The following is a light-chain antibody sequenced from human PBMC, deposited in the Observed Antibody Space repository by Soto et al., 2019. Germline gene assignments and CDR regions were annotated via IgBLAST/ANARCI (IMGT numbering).Light chain of an antibody. CDR3: QPAYSFPLT. CDR2: AAS. J-gene: IGKJ4*01. CDR1: HGISIW. Sequence: DIQMTQSPSSVSSSVGDRVTITCRTSHGISIWLAWYQQKPGKAPRLLIYAASSLQSGVPSRFSCSGSETDFTLTISSLQPEDFATYYCQPAYSFPLTFSEGTKVQIK. V-gene: IGKV1-12*01.